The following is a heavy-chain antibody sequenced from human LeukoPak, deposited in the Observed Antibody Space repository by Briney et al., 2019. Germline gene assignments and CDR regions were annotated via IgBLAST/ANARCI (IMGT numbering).Heavy chain of an antibody. CDR2: INHSGST. CDR3: ASLSRVVVVAATYYGMDV. CDR1: GGSFSGYY. Sequence: PSETLSLTCAVYGGSFSGYYWSWIRQPPGKGLEWIGEINHSGSTNYNPSLKSRVTISVDTSKNQFSLKLSSVTAADTAVYYCASLSRVVVVAATYYGMDVWGQGTTVTVSS. J-gene: IGHJ6*02. V-gene: IGHV4-34*01. D-gene: IGHD2-15*01.